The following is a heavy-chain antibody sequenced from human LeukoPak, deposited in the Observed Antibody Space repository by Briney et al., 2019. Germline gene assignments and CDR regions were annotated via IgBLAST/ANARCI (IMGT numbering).Heavy chain of an antibody. V-gene: IGHV4-34*01. J-gene: IGHJ4*02. CDR1: GGSFTGYY. CDR2: INHSGST. CDR3: ARTDSRVTTENYFDY. D-gene: IGHD4-11*01. Sequence: SETLSLTCAVYGGSFTGYYWSWIRQPPGKGREWMGEINHSGSTTYNPSLRSRVTISVGTSKNQFSLKLSSVTAADTAVYYCARTDSRVTTENYFDYWGQGTLVTVSS.